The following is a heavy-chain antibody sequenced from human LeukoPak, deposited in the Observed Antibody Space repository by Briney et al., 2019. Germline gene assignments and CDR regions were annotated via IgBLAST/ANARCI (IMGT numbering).Heavy chain of an antibody. D-gene: IGHD1-26*01. J-gene: IGHJ5*02. CDR3: ASLVAATLNWFDP. V-gene: IGHV4-34*01. Sequence: SEALSLTCAVYGGSFSGYNWSWIRQPPGKGLEWIGEINHSGSTNYNPSLKSRVTISVDTSKNQFSLKLSPVTAADTAVYYCASLVAATLNWFDPWGQGTLVTVSS. CDR2: INHSGST. CDR1: GGSFSGYN.